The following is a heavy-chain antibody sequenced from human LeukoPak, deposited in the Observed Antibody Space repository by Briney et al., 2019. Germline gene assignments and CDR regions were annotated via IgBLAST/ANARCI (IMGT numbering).Heavy chain of an antibody. V-gene: IGHV1-2*02. D-gene: IGHD2-2*01. J-gene: IGHJ6*03. CDR2: INPNSGGT. CDR1: GYTFTDYY. Sequence: ASVKVSCKASGYTFTDYYMHWVRQAPGQGLEWMGWINPNSGGTNYAQKFQGRVTMTRDTSISTAYMELSRLRSDDTAVYYCARGYCSSTSCYATTGDYYYYYYMDVWGKGTTVTISS. CDR3: ARGYCSSTSCYATTGDYYYYYYMDV.